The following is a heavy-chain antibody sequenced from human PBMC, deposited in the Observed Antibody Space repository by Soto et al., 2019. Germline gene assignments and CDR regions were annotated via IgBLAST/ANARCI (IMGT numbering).Heavy chain of an antibody. D-gene: IGHD1-26*01. CDR1: GYTFTGYY. Sequence: ASVKVSCKASGYTFTGYYMHWVRQAPGQGLEWMGWINPNSGGTNYAQKFQGWVTMTRDTSISTAYMELSSLTSEDTAVYYCARDDSGFSGSHYIDYFNYWGQGALVTVSS. CDR2: INPNSGGT. V-gene: IGHV1-2*04. J-gene: IGHJ4*02. CDR3: ARDDSGFSGSHYIDYFNY.